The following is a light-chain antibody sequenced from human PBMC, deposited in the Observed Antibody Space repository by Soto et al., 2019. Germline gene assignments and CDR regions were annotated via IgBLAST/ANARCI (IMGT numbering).Light chain of an antibody. CDR1: KSISSN. CDR3: QQYNNWHPWT. CDR2: GVS. J-gene: IGKJ1*01. Sequence: EILMTQSPFTLAASPGERVTLSCRTNKSISSNLAWYQQKRGQAPRLLLSGVSTRASGVPDRFSGSGSGTDFTLTISGLQYDDFAVYFCQQYNNWHPWTFGHGTKVDIK. V-gene: IGKV3-15*01.